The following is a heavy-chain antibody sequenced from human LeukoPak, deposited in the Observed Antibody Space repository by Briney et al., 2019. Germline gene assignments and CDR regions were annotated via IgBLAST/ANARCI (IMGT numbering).Heavy chain of an antibody. Sequence: SETLSLTCTVSDGSISSTSDSWGWIRQSPGRGVEWIGSIHYSGTTYYNPSLKSRVTISLDASKNQFSLRLNSVTAADTAVYCARDSPEVTYAFDTWGQGTLVTVSS. J-gene: IGHJ4*02. D-gene: IGHD2-8*01. CDR2: IHYSGTT. CDR1: DGSISSTSDS. CDR3: ARDSPEVTYAFDT. V-gene: IGHV4-39*07.